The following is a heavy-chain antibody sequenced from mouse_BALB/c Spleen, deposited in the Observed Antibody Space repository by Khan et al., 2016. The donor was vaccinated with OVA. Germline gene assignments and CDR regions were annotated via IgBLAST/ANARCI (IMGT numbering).Heavy chain of an antibody. CDR1: GYTFSSYY. Sequence: VQLQESGAELVKPGASVKLSCKASGYTFSSYYMYWVKQRPGQGLEWIGEINPNDGGTNFNDEFKSKATLTVDKSSSTAYIQLSSLTSEDSAVYFCIRSGYGSFAYWGQGTLVTVSA. J-gene: IGHJ3*01. D-gene: IGHD2-2*01. CDR2: INPNDGGT. V-gene: IGHV1S81*02. CDR3: IRSGYGSFAY.